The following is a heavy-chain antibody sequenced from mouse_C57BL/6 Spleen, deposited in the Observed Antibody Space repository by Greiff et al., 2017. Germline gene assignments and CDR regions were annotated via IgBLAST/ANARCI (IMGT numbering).Heavy chain of an antibody. D-gene: IGHD1-1*01. CDR2: IHPNSGST. J-gene: IGHJ4*01. V-gene: IGHV1-64*01. Sequence: QVQLQHPGAELVKPGASVKLSCKASGYTFTSYWMHWVKQRPGQGLEWIGMIHPNSGSTNYNEKFKSKATLTVDKSSSTAYMQLSSLTSEDSAVYYCARDYGSSNYYAMDYWGQGTSVTVSS. CDR1: GYTFTSYW. CDR3: ARDYGSSNYYAMDY.